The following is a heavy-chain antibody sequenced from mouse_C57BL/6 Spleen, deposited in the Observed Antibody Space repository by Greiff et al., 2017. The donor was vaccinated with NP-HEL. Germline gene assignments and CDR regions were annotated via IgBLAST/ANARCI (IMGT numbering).Heavy chain of an antibody. V-gene: IGHV1-69*01. J-gene: IGHJ4*01. Sequence: VQLQQSGAELVMPGASVKLSCKASGYTFTSYWMHWVKQRPGQGLEWIGEIDPSDSYTNYNQKFKGKSTLTVDKSSSTAYMQLSSLTSEDSAVYYCAREAPYAMDYWGQGTSVTVSS. CDR3: AREAPYAMDY. CDR1: GYTFTSYW. CDR2: IDPSDSYT.